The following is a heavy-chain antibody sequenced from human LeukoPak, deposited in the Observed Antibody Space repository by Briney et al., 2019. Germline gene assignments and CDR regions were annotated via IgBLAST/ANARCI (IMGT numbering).Heavy chain of an antibody. D-gene: IGHD3-3*01. CDR3: ARLREIPVFGVVTKSTSYFDY. CDR2: IKQDSSEK. J-gene: IGHJ4*02. Sequence: GGSLRLSSAASGFTFTNYWMSWLRQAQGKGLELVANIKQDSSEKYYKDSVKGRFTIYTDKTKNSLYLQMNSLRAEDTAVYYCARLREIPVFGVVTKSTSYFDYWGQGTLVTVSS. V-gene: IGHV3-7*01. CDR1: GFTFTNYW.